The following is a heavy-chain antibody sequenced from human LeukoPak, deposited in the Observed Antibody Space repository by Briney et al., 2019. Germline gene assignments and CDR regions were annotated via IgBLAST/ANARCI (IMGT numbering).Heavy chain of an antibody. Sequence: GGTLRLSCAASGFTFSSYGMSWVRQAPGKGLEWVSAISGSGGSTYYADSVKGRFTISRDNSKNTLYLQMNSLRAEDTAVYYCAKDRAPTTGSSDYWGQGTLVTVSS. CDR1: GFTFSSYG. D-gene: IGHD3-10*01. J-gene: IGHJ4*02. CDR2: ISGSGGST. V-gene: IGHV3-23*01. CDR3: AKDRAPTTGSSDY.